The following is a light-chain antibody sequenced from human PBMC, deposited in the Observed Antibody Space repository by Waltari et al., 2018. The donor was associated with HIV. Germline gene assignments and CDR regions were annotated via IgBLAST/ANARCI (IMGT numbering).Light chain of an antibody. Sequence: QSALTQAASVSGSLGLSITISCTGTSGTIGKYNFVTWYQQHPGKAPKLLIYAGTKRTSGISSPFSGSKSETTAPLTISCLQAEDEADYFCCSYAGTQNFFLFGSGT. CDR2: AGT. CDR1: SGTIGKYNF. V-gene: IGLV2-23*01. CDR3: CSYAGTQNFFL. J-gene: IGLJ1*01.